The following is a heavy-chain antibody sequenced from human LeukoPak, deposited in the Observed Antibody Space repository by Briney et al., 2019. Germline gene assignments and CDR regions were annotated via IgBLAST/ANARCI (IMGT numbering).Heavy chain of an antibody. CDR1: GDSISSYY. D-gene: IGHD3-10*01. CDR2: IYASGYT. CDR3: ARNHIVTGTYFDS. Sequence: PSETLSLTCTVSGDSISSYYWNWIRQPAGKGLEWIGRIYASGYTEYNPSLQTRVTMSVDTSKNEFSLKVDTVTAADTAVYFCARNHIVTGTYFDSWGRGILVTVSS. J-gene: IGHJ4*02. V-gene: IGHV4-4*07.